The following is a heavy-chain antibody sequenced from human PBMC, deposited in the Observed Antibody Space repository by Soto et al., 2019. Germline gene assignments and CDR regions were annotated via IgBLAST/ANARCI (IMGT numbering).Heavy chain of an antibody. D-gene: IGHD2-21*02. CDR3: ARDTTVVTPTANYYYYYGMDV. CDR2: IIPIFGTA. V-gene: IGHV1-69*13. CDR1: GGTFRNYA. J-gene: IGHJ6*02. Sequence: ASVKVSCKASGGTFRNYAISWVRQAPGQGLEWMGGIIPIFGTANYAQTFQGRVTITADEFTGTAYKELSSLRSDDTAVYYFARDTTVVTPTANYYYYYGMDVWGQGTTVTVSS.